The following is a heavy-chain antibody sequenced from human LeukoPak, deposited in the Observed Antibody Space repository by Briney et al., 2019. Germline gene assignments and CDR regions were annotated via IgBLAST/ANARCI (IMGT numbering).Heavy chain of an antibody. CDR1: GFTFSSYA. J-gene: IGHJ4*02. CDR3: AKIPQVGTTSVPNFDY. CDR2: ISGSGDRT. V-gene: IGHV3-23*01. D-gene: IGHD2/OR15-2a*01. Sequence: PGGSLRLSCAASGFTFSSYAMNWVRQPPGRGLEWVSIISGSGDRTYYTDSVKGRFTISRDNSRSTLYLQMSSLRTEDTAVYYCAKIPQVGTTSVPNFDYWGQGTLVTVSS.